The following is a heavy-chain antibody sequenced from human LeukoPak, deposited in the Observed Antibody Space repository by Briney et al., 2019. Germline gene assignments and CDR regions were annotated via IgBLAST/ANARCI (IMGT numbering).Heavy chain of an antibody. J-gene: IGHJ4*02. D-gene: IGHD3-22*01. CDR2: IIPIFGTA. CDR1: GGTFSSYA. CDR3: ARGPYYYDSSGYYSGVDY. Sequence: SVKVSCKASGGTFSSYAISWVRQAPGQGLEWMGGIIPIFGTANYAQKFQGRVTMTRDTSISTAYMELSRLRSDDTAVYYCARGPYYYDSSGYYSGVDYWGQGTLVTVSS. V-gene: IGHV1-69*05.